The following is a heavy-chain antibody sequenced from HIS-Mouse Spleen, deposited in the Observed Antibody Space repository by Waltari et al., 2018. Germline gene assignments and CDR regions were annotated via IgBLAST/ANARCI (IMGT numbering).Heavy chain of an antibody. CDR1: GGSISSSSYY. CDR2: IYYSGTN. CDR3: AREIPYSSSWYDWYFDL. Sequence: QLQLQESGPGLVKPSETLSLTCTVSGGSISSSSYYWGWIRQPPGKGLEWIESIYYSGTNYYNPSLKSRVTISVDTSKNQFSLKLSSVTAADTAVYYCAREIPYSSSWYDWYFDLWGRGTLVTVSS. V-gene: IGHV4-39*07. D-gene: IGHD6-13*01. J-gene: IGHJ2*01.